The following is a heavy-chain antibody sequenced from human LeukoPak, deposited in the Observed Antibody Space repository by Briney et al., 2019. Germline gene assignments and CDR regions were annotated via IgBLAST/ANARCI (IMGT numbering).Heavy chain of an antibody. V-gene: IGHV3-7*01. CDR2: IKGDGSAK. Sequence: PGGSLRLSCAASGFAFSDSWMTWIRQAPGKGLEWVALIKGDGSAKKYVDSVKGRFTIPRDNAKNSLFLQMNSLRAEDTAVYYCARDRGWIQHDIWGQGTMVTVSS. CDR1: GFAFSDSW. D-gene: IGHD5-18*01. CDR3: ARDRGWIQHDI. J-gene: IGHJ3*02.